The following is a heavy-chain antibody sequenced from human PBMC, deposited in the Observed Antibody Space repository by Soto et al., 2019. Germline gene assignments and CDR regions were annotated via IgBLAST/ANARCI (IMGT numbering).Heavy chain of an antibody. V-gene: IGHV3-23*01. CDR1: GFTFSSYS. J-gene: IGHJ4*02. CDR2: VTGSSIIT. D-gene: IGHD1-1*01. Sequence: HPGGSLRLSCAASGFTFSSYSMNWVRQAPGKGLEWVSVVTGSSIITHYADSVKGRFTISRDNSKNTLYLQMNSLRVEDTAVYYCAKDGPTTGIHGYFDCWGQGTLVTVSS. CDR3: AKDGPTTGIHGYFDC.